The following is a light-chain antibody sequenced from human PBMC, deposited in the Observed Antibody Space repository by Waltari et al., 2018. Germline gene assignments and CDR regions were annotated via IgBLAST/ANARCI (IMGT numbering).Light chain of an antibody. Sequence: EIVLTQSPATLSLSPGERATLSCRASQTVDTYLAWYQQRPGQAPRLLIYDTSNRATGIPDRFSGSGSETDFTLTISSREPEDFAVYYCQQRRRWPLTFGGGSKVEI. V-gene: IGKV3-11*01. CDR2: DTS. CDR3: QQRRRWPLT. CDR1: QTVDTY. J-gene: IGKJ4*01.